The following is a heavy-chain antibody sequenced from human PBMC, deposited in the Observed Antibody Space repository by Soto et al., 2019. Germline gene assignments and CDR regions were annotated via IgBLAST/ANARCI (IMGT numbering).Heavy chain of an antibody. V-gene: IGHV1-69*06. D-gene: IGHD2-2*02. CDR3: ARDPPVGCSSTSCYTAGLHKKNYYYYGMDV. CDR2: IIPIFGTA. Sequence: GASVKVSCKASGGTFSSYAISWVRQAPGQGLEWMGGIIPIFGTANYAQKFQGRVTITADKSTSTAYMELSSLRSEDTAVYCCARDPPVGCSSTSCYTAGLHKKNYYYYGMDVWGQGTTVTVSS. CDR1: GGTFSSYA. J-gene: IGHJ6*02.